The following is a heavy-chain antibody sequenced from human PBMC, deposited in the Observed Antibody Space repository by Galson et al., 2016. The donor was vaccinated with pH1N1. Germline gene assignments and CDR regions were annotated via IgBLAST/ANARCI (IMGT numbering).Heavy chain of an antibody. CDR2: VNPGGSTN. D-gene: IGHD4-17*01. V-gene: IGHV5-51*03. CDR1: GYSFTSQW. J-gene: IGHJ3*01. CDR3: ARQYDFGYYRGAAFDF. Sequence: QSGAEVKKPGESLKISCKASGYSFTSQWIAWVRQVPGKGLEWVGVVNPGGSTNRYSPSFQGRVTIPTDKSITTAYLQWISQRASATATYYRARQYDFGYYRGAAFDFWGQGTVVIVSS.